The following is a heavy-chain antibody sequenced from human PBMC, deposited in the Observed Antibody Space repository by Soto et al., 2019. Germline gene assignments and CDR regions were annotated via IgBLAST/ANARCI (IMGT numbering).Heavy chain of an antibody. J-gene: IGHJ4*02. CDR2: IISSGSTI. CDR3: ARISGYDRIAVAGTLPPLDY. D-gene: IGHD6-19*01. V-gene: IGHV3-11*01. Sequence: PVGSLSLSCAASGFPFIDYYVSWIRQAPGKGLEWVSYIISSGSTIYYADSVKGRFTISRDNAKNSLYLQMNSLRAEDTAVYYCARISGYDRIAVAGTLPPLDYWGQGTLVTVSS. CDR1: GFPFIDYY.